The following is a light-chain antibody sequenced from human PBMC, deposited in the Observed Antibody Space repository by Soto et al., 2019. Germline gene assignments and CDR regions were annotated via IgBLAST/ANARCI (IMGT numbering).Light chain of an antibody. CDR2: DAS. CDR1: QSVGSN. V-gene: IGKV3-11*01. Sequence: EIVLTQSPGTLSLSPGERATLSCRASQSVGSNLAWYQQKPGQPPRLLIYDASNRATGIPARFSGSGSGTDLTITISSLEPEDFEVYYCQQRSNWPRTFGQGTKVDIK. J-gene: IGKJ1*01. CDR3: QQRSNWPRT.